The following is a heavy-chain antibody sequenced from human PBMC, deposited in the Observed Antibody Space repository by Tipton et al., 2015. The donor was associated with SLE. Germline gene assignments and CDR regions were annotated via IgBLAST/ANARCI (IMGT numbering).Heavy chain of an antibody. CDR3: ASVPGEAYFQH. CDR1: GFTFSSYG. V-gene: IGHV3-7*01. Sequence: SLRLSCAASGFTFSSYGMHWVRQAPGKGLEWVAIINQYGTGKNYVDSVKGRFTISRDNAKNSMDLQMNSLRAEDTAVYFCASVPGEAYFQHWGRGTLVTVSS. CDR2: INQYGTGK. J-gene: IGHJ1*01.